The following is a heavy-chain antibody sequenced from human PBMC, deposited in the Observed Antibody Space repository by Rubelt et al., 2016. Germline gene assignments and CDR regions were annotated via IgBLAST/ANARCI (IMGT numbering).Heavy chain of an antibody. CDR3: ARGNSGYDYGLDY. J-gene: IGHJ4*02. Sequence: QVQLVQSGAEVKKPGASVKVSCKASGYTFTSYYMHWVRQAPGQGLEWMGIINPNSGGTNYAKKFQGRVTRTRDTSVSTAYMELSRLTSDDTAVYYCARGNSGYDYGLDYWGQGTLVTVSS. V-gene: IGHV1-2*02. D-gene: IGHD5-12*01. CDR2: INPNSGGT. CDR1: GYTFTSYY.